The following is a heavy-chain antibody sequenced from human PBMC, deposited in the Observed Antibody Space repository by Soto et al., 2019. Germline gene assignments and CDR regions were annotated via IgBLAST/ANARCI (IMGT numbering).Heavy chain of an antibody. CDR3: AWDDGLAYCGGDCYS. CDR1: GGTFSSYT. D-gene: IGHD2-21*02. Sequence: QVQLVQSGAEVKKPGSSVKVSCKASGGTFSSYTISWVRQAPGQGLEWMGRIIPILGIANYAQKFQGRVTITADKSTGTADMELSSLRSEDTAVYYCAWDDGLAYCGGDCYSWGQGTLVTVSS. CDR2: IIPILGIA. V-gene: IGHV1-69*02. J-gene: IGHJ4*02.